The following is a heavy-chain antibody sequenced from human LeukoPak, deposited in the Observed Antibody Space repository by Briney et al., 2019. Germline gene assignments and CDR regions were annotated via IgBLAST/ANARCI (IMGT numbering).Heavy chain of an antibody. CDR3: AKRGFWSGYYRIDY. CDR1: GFTFSSYS. J-gene: IGHJ4*02. Sequence: GGSLRLSCAASGFTFSSYSVNWVRQAPGKGLEWVSSISSSSSYIYYADSVKGRFTISRDNSKNTLYLQMNSLRAEDTAVYYCAKRGFWSGYYRIDYWGQGTLVTVSS. V-gene: IGHV3-21*04. D-gene: IGHD3-3*01. CDR2: ISSSSSYI.